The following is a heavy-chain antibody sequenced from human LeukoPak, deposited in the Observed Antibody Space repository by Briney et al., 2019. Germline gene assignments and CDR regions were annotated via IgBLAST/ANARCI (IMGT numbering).Heavy chain of an antibody. J-gene: IGHJ6*02. V-gene: IGHV3-21*01. Sequence: GGSLRLSPAASGFNFSSYSMKWVRKAPGKGLVLVSSISSSSSYIYYTDSVKARFTISRDNAKNSLYLQMNSLRAEDTAVYYCARHCSSTSCYFNYYGMDVWGQGTTVTVSS. CDR1: GFNFSSYS. D-gene: IGHD2-2*01. CDR3: ARHCSSTSCYFNYYGMDV. CDR2: ISSSSSYI.